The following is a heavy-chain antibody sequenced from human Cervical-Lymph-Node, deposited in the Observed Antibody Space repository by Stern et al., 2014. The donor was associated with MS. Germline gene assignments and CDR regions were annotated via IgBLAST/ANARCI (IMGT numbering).Heavy chain of an antibody. Sequence: QVQLVESGGGVVQPGRSLRLSCAASGFTFSSYGMHWVRQAPGKGLEWVAVIWYDGSNKYYADSVKGRLTISRDNSKNTLYLQMNSLRAEDTAVYYCAREYAFVNLYYFDYWGQGTLVTVSS. CDR1: GFTFSSYG. CDR2: IWYDGSNK. D-gene: IGHD3-16*01. CDR3: AREYAFVNLYYFDY. J-gene: IGHJ4*02. V-gene: IGHV3-33*01.